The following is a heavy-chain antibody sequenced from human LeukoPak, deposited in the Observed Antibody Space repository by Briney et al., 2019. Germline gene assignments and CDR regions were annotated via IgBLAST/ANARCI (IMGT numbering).Heavy chain of an antibody. CDR3: ARGGRYDYVWGSYRPPTYFDY. Sequence: SETLSLTCAVYGGSFSGYYWSWIRQPPGKGLEWIGEINHSGSTNYNPSLKSRATISVDTSKNQFSLKLSSVTAADTAVYYCARGGRYDYVWGSYRPPTYFDYWGQGTLVTVSP. CDR1: GGSFSGYY. V-gene: IGHV4-34*01. CDR2: INHSGST. J-gene: IGHJ4*02. D-gene: IGHD3-16*02.